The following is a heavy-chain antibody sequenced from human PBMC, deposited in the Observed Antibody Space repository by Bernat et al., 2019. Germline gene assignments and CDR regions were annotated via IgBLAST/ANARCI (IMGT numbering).Heavy chain of an antibody. CDR2: IIPILGIA. J-gene: IGHJ2*01. CDR1: GGTLSSYT. CDR3: ARLQYSSSSGYFDL. V-gene: IGHV1-69*02. Sequence: QVQLVQSGAEVKKPGSSVKVSCKASGGTLSSYTISWVRQAPGQGLEWMGRIIPILGIANYAQKFQGRVTITADKSTSTAYMELSSLRSEDTAVYYCARLQYSSSSGYFDLWGRGTLVTVSS. D-gene: IGHD6-6*01.